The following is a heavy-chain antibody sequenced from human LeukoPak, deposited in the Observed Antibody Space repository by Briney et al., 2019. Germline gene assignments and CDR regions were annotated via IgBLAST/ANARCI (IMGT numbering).Heavy chain of an antibody. V-gene: IGHV3-7*01. Sequence: GGSLRHSCVASGFTFSSYWMSWVRQTPGKGLEWVANIKEDGSEKYYVDSVKGRFTISRDNAKNSLYLEMSNLRAEDTAVYYCARDSSGNDCWGQGTLVTVSS. D-gene: IGHD6-19*01. CDR3: ARDSSGNDC. CDR1: GFTFSSYW. CDR2: IKEDGSEK. J-gene: IGHJ4*02.